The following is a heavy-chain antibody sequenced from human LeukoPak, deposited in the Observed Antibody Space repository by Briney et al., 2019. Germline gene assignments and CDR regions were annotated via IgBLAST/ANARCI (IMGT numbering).Heavy chain of an antibody. V-gene: IGHV3-23*01. CDR2: ISGSGGST. Sequence: GGSLRLSCVASGFTFSTSAMSWVRQAPGKGLEWVSAISGSGGSTYYADSVKGRFTISRDNSKNTLYLQMNSLRAEDTAVYYCAKSGQSSRPDYWGQGTLVTVSS. CDR3: AKSGQSSRPDY. D-gene: IGHD6-13*01. CDR1: GFTFSTSA. J-gene: IGHJ4*02.